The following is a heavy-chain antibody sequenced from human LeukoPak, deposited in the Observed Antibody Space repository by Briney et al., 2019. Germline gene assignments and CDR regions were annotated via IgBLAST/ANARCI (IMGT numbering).Heavy chain of an antibody. V-gene: IGHV4-59*01. CDR1: GGSIGNYY. CDR2: VYYTGST. D-gene: IGHD2-8*02. J-gene: IGHJ5*02. CDR3: ARHTGGSVRGCFDP. Sequence: PSETLSLTCTVSGGSIGNYYWSWIRQTPGKGLEWIGYVYYTGSTNYNPSLQSRVRLSVDTSRNQFSLKLNSLTAADTAVYYCARHTGGSVRGCFDPWGQGTLVTVSS.